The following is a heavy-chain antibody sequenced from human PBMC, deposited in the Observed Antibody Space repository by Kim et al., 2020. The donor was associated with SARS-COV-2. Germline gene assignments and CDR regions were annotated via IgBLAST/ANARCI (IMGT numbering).Heavy chain of an antibody. D-gene: IGHD2-2*01. V-gene: IGHV1-46*01. CDR1: GYTFTSYY. Sequence: ASVKVFCKASGYTFTSYYMHWVRQAPGQGLEWMGIINPSGGSTSYAQKFQGRVTMTRDTSTSTVYMELSSLRSEDTAVYYCAKDIVVVPAAMLGSNYYYYGMDVWGQGTTVTVSS. CDR3: AKDIVVVPAAMLGSNYYYYGMDV. CDR2: INPSGGST. J-gene: IGHJ6*02.